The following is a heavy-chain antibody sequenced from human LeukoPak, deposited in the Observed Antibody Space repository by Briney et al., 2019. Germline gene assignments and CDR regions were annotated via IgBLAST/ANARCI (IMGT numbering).Heavy chain of an antibody. J-gene: IGHJ4*02. CDR1: GFTFSNYW. Sequence: GGSLRLSCAASGFTFSNYWMHWVRQAPGKGLVWVSRINSDGSNTNYADSVEGRFTISRDNAKNTLYLQMDSLRAEDTAVYYCATNYDFWSENYWGQGTLVTVSS. D-gene: IGHD3-3*01. CDR3: ATNYDFWSENY. V-gene: IGHV3-74*01. CDR2: INSDGSNT.